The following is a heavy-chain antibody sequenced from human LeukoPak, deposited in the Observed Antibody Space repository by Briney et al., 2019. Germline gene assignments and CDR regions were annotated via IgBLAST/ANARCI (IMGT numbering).Heavy chain of an antibody. CDR1: GLTFSSSW. J-gene: IGHJ4*02. V-gene: IGHV3-7*01. D-gene: IGHD5-18*01. CDR3: ARDLAYSRLDY. CDR2: INPDGNKK. Sequence: RGSLRLSCAVSGLTFSSSWMDWVRRAPGKGLEWVASINPDGNKKYSADSVKGRFTISRDNAENSLYLQMNSLRVEDTAFYYCARDLAYSRLDYWGQGMLVTVSS.